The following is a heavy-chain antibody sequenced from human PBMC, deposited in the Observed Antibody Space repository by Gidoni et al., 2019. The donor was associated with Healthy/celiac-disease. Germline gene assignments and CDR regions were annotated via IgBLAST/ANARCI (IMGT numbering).Heavy chain of an antibody. CDR1: GFTCSNAW. Sequence: EVPLAESGGGLVKPGGSLRLSCAASGFTCSNAWMRWVRQAPGTGLEWGGRIKSETDGGTTDYAAPVKGRFNISRDDSKNTLYLQMNSLKTEDTAVYYCTAEPSEDLIAAAGTRGMDVWGQGTMVTVSS. CDR3: TAEPSEDLIAAAGTRGMDV. CDR2: IKSETDGGTT. J-gene: IGHJ6*02. V-gene: IGHV3-15*01. D-gene: IGHD6-13*01.